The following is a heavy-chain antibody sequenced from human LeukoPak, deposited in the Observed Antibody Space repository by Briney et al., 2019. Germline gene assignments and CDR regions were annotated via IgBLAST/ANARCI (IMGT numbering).Heavy chain of an antibody. CDR1: GFNFSSYE. J-gene: IGHJ6*02. V-gene: IGHV3-48*03. Sequence: WGSLRLSCAASGFNFSSYEMNWVRQAPGKGLEWVSYICSGGSTNYYADSVKGRFTFSRDNAKNSLYLQMNSLRAGDTAVYYCARQRGSGSPNYYYYGMDVWGQGTTVTV. CDR3: ARQRGSGSPNYYYYGMDV. CDR2: ICSGGSTN. D-gene: IGHD3-10*01.